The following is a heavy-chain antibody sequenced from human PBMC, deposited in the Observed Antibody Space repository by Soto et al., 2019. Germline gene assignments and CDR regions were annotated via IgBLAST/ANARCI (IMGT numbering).Heavy chain of an antibody. CDR3: TTADITVTMSVFDP. V-gene: IGHV3-30-3*01. D-gene: IGHD4-17*01. Sequence: QVQLVESGGGVVQPGRSLRLSCAASGFIFSSYAMHWVRQAPGKGLEWVALISDDGSSKYYADSVKGRFTISRDNSKNTLDLQMNSQSAHDTSVYYRTTADITVTMSVFDPLGQGTLVTVSS. CDR1: GFIFSSYA. CDR2: ISDDGSSK. J-gene: IGHJ5*02.